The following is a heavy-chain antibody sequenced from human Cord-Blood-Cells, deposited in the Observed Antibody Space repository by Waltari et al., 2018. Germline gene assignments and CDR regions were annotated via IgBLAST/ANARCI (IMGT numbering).Heavy chain of an antibody. J-gene: IGHJ6*02. CDR1: GYTFTSYA. V-gene: IGHV1-3*01. CDR3: ARDQLVGALYYYYGMDV. D-gene: IGHD2-8*02. CDR2: INAGNGNT. Sequence: QVQLVQSGAEVKKPGASVKVSCKASGYTFTSYAMHWVRQAPGQRLERMGWINAGNGNTKNAQRFQGRFTITRDTCGSTAYMELSRLGSEDTAVYYWARDQLVGALYYYYGMDVWGQGTTVTVSS.